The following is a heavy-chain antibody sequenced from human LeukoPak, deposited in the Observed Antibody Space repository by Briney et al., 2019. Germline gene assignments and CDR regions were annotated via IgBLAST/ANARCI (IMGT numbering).Heavy chain of an antibody. Sequence: SGGSLRLSCVVSGFTVRSNYMSWVRQDPGKGLEWLSIIYSGGTTYYADSVKGRFTISRDNSKNILYLQMNSLRAEDTAVYYCARAEQWAYYFDYWGQGTLVTVSS. CDR2: IYSGGTT. CDR3: ARAEQWAYYFDY. CDR1: GFTVRSNY. J-gene: IGHJ4*02. D-gene: IGHD6-19*01. V-gene: IGHV3-53*01.